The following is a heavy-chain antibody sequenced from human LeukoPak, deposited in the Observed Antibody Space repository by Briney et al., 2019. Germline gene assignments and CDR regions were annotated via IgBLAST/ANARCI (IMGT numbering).Heavy chain of an antibody. CDR3: ARPGGVATSGDYFDY. CDR1: GFTFSSYG. V-gene: IGHV3-33*01. CDR2: IWYDGSNK. Sequence: GGSLRLSCAASGFTFSSYGMHWVRQAPGKGLEWVAVIWYDGSNKYYADSVKGRFTISRDNSKNTLYLQMNSLRAEDTAVYYCARPGGVATSGDYFDYWGQGTLVTVSS. D-gene: IGHD5-12*01. J-gene: IGHJ4*02.